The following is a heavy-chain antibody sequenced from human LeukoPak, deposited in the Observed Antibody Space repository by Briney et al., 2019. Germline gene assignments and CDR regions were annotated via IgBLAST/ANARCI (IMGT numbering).Heavy chain of an antibody. CDR3: ARLRYNDFWSGSWKFYYYMDV. D-gene: IGHD3-3*01. Sequence: PGGSLSLSFAASGLPFITYWMTWVRQAPGKGLEWVPNIKQDGSEKYYVDSVKGRFTLSRDNAKNSLYLQMNSLRAEDTAIYYCARLRYNDFWSGSWKFYYYMDVWGKGTTVTVSS. CDR1: GLPFITYW. J-gene: IGHJ6*03. CDR2: IKQDGSEK. V-gene: IGHV3-7*01.